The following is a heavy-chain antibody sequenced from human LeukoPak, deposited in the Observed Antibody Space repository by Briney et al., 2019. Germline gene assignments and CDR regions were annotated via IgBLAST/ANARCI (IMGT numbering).Heavy chain of an antibody. CDR2: TRKKANRYTT. Sequence: GGSLRLSCAASGFSFSDHYMDWVRQAPGKGLEWVGRTRKKANRYTTEYAASVKGRFTISRDDSKNSLYLQMNSLKTEDTAVYYCARSQPYDAFDIWGHGTVVTVSS. D-gene: IGHD1-14*01. V-gene: IGHV3-72*01. J-gene: IGHJ3*02. CDR1: GFSFSDHY. CDR3: ARSQPYDAFDI.